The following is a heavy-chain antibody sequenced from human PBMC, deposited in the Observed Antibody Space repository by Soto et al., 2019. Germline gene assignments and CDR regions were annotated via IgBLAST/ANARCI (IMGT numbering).Heavy chain of an antibody. CDR2: IDPSDSQT. CDR1: GYSFAGYW. Sequence: PGESLKISCKGSGYSFAGYWITWVRQKPGKGHEWMGRIDPSDSQTYYSSSFRGHVTISVTKSITTVFLQWSSLRASDTAMYYCARQIYDSDTGPNFQYYFDSWGQGTPVTVSS. V-gene: IGHV5-10-1*01. D-gene: IGHD3-22*01. J-gene: IGHJ4*02. CDR3: ARQIYDSDTGPNFQYYFDS.